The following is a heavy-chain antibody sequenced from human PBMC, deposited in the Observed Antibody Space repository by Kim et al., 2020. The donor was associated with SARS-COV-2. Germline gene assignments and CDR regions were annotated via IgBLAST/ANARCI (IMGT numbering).Heavy chain of an antibody. J-gene: IGHJ4*02. CDR2: INHSGST. CDR3: ARMVRGVIAYSF. D-gene: IGHD3-10*01. CDR1: GGSFSGYY. Sequence: SETLSLTCAVYGGSFSGYYWSWIRQPPGKGLEWIGEINHSGSTNYNPSLKSRVTISVDTSKNQFSLKLSSVTAADTAVYYCARMVRGVIAYSFWGQGTLVTVSS. V-gene: IGHV4-34*01.